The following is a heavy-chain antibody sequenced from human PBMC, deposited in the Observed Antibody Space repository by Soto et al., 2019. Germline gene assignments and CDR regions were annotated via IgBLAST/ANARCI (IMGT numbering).Heavy chain of an antibody. D-gene: IGHD2-8*01. Sequence: QVQLVQSGAEVKKPGASVKVSCNASGYTFTSYGISWVRQAPGQGLQWMGWISTYNRNTNYAQKLQGRVTMTTYTCTSIAYMEVRGLRSDDTAVYYCARFIVRMVYAIPGVHYMDFWGKGTTVTVSS. CDR1: GYTFTSYG. CDR3: ARFIVRMVYAIPGVHYMDF. CDR2: ISTYNRNT. J-gene: IGHJ6*03. V-gene: IGHV1-18*01.